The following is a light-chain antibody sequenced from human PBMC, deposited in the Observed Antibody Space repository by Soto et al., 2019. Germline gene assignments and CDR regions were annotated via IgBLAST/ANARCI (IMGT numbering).Light chain of an antibody. CDR1: QSISTY. J-gene: IGKJ1*01. CDR2: AAS. CDR3: QQTYSTPPT. V-gene: IGKV1-39*01. Sequence: IQMTQSPSSLYASVGGRVTSTCRASQSISTYLNWYQQKAGLAPKLLIYAASSLQSGVPSRFSGSGSGTDFTLTISSLQPEDFATYYCQQTYSTPPTFGQGTKVDIK.